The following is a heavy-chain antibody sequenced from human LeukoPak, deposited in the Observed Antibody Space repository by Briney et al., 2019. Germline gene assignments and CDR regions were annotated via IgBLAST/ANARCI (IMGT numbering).Heavy chain of an antibody. CDR3: ARIYDSSDYSTYYFDY. CDR2: ISYSGST. V-gene: IGHV4-59*08. J-gene: IGHJ4*02. Sequence: PSETLSLTCTVSGGSISSYYWSWNRQPPGKGLEWIGYISYSGSTNYNSSLKSRVTISVDTSKNQFSLKVSSVTAADTAVYCCARIYDSSDYSTYYFDYWGQGTLVTVSS. D-gene: IGHD3-22*01. CDR1: GGSISSYY.